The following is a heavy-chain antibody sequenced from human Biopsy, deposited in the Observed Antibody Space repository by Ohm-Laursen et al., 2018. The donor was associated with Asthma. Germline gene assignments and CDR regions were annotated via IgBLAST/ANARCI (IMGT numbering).Heavy chain of an antibody. CDR3: ARGIARETGLFDHFDY. CDR2: IYYSGTT. Sequence: DTLSLTCTVSGGSISSDYWSWIRQPPGKGLEWIGHIYYSGTTKYHPSLKSRVTISVDTSKNQFSLKLRSVTTADAAVYYCARGIARETGLFDHFDYWGQGTLVTVSS. CDR1: GGSISSDY. D-gene: IGHD2-21*01. V-gene: IGHV4-59*07. J-gene: IGHJ4*02.